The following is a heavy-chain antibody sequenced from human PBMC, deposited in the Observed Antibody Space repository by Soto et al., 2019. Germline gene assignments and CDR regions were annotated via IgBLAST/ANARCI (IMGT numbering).Heavy chain of an antibody. CDR3: AKDKGYCSGGSYYFDD. CDR2: ISGSGVST. CDR1: GFTFSSYG. J-gene: IGHJ4*02. Sequence: LRLSCAASGFTFSSYGMSWGRQAPGKGLEWVSAISGSGVSTYYADSVKGRFTISRDNSKNRLYLQMNSLRAEDTAVYYCAKDKGYCSGGSYYFDDWGQGTLVTVSS. D-gene: IGHD2-15*01. V-gene: IGHV3-23*01.